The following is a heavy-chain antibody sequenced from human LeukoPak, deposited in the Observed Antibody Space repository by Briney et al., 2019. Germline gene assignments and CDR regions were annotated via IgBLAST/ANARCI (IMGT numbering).Heavy chain of an antibody. CDR2: ISGRGDST. CDR3: AKDRVSPGFNLFDP. D-gene: IGHD2/OR15-2a*01. Sequence: GGSLRLSCAAFGFTFSIYAMSWVRQAPGKGLEWVSAISGRGDSTYCANFVKGRFTISRDNSKSTLYLQMNSLRAEDTAVYYCAKDRVSPGFNLFDPWGQGTLVTVSS. CDR1: GFTFSIYA. J-gene: IGHJ5*02. V-gene: IGHV3-23*01.